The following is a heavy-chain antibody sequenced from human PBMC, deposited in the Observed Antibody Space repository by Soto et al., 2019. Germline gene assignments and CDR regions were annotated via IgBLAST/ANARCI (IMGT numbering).Heavy chain of an antibody. D-gene: IGHD1-1*01. Sequence: GGSLRLSCAASGLTFSNYAMSWVRQAPGKGLEWVSAISSSGDSPYYADSVKGRFTVSRDNSKNTLYLQMNSLRVEDTAIYYCARNTIPHHQYWGQGTLVTVSS. CDR2: ISSSGDSP. J-gene: IGHJ4*02. CDR1: GLTFSNYA. CDR3: ARNTIPHHQY. V-gene: IGHV3-23*01.